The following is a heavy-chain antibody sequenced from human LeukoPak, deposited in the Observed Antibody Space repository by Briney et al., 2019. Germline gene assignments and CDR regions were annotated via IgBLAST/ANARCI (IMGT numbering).Heavy chain of an antibody. Sequence: GGSLRLSCAASGFTFSSYAMSWVRQAPGKGLEWVSAISGSGGSTYYADSVKGRFTISRDNSKNTLYLQMNSLRAEDTAVYYCAKDQYYDSSGYYSAFGYWGQETLVTVSS. CDR3: AKDQYYDSSGYYSAFGY. D-gene: IGHD3-22*01. CDR1: GFTFSSYA. CDR2: ISGSGGST. V-gene: IGHV3-23*01. J-gene: IGHJ4*02.